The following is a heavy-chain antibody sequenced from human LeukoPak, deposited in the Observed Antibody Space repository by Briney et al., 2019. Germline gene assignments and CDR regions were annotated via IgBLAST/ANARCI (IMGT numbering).Heavy chain of an antibody. Sequence: GGSLRLSCAASGFTFSSYAMSWVRQAPGKGLEWVSAISGSGGSTYYADSVKGRFTISRVNSKNTLYLQMNSLRAEDTAVYYCAKGLYCSSTSCPKAYNWFDPWGQGTLVTVSS. J-gene: IGHJ5*02. CDR2: ISGSGGST. D-gene: IGHD2-2*01. CDR3: AKGLYCSSTSCPKAYNWFDP. V-gene: IGHV3-23*01. CDR1: GFTFSSYA.